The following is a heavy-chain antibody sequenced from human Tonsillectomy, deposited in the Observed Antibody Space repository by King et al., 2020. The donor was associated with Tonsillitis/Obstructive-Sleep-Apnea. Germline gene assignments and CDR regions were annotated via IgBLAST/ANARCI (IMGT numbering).Heavy chain of an antibody. J-gene: IGHJ6*02. CDR3: TRGSYSDNGMDV. V-gene: IGHV4-34*01. CDR2: INDSGGT. CDR1: DGSISGYY. Sequence: VQLQQWGAGLLKPSATLSLTCGVYDGSISGYYWSWIRQPPGKGLEWIGEINDSGGTNYNPSLQSRVTISVDTSKNQFSLILSSVTAADAAVYYCTRGSYSDNGMDVWGQGTTVTVSS. D-gene: IGHD5-18*01.